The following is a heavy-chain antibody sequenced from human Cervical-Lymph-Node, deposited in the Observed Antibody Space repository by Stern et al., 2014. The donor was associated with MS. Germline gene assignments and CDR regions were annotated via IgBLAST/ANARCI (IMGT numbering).Heavy chain of an antibody. V-gene: IGHV4-39*02. D-gene: IGHD5-12*01. CDR3: ARRELDGGYDWRYNWFDP. J-gene: IGHJ5*02. Sequence: VQLEESGPGLVKPSETLSLTCSVSGGYIRLSSYYWGWIRQPPGKGLEWIGSVYYNGHTSYNPSLQSRVTISVDTSKNHFSLTLGSVTAADTAVYYCARRELDGGYDWRYNWFDPWGQGTLVTVSS. CDR1: GGYIRLSSYY. CDR2: VYYNGHT.